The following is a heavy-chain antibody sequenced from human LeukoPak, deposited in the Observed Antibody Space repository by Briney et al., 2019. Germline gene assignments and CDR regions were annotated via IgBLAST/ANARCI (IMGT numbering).Heavy chain of an antibody. CDR3: AREEYSSSSFDY. CDR2: IYTSGST. V-gene: IGHV4-61*02. CDR1: GGSISSGSYY. J-gene: IGHJ4*02. Sequence: SETLSLTCTVSGGSISSGSYYWSWIRQPAGKGLEWIGRIYTSGSTNYNPSLKSRVTISVDTSKNQFSLKLSSVTAADTAVYYSAREEYSSSSFDYWGQGTLVTVSS. D-gene: IGHD6-6*01.